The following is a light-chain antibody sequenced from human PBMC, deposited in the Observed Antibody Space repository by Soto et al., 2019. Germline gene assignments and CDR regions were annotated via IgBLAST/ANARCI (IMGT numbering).Light chain of an antibody. CDR3: CSYTSRRTYV. CDR1: GSDVGAYNY. Sequence: QSVLTQPASVSGSPGHSITISCTGTGSDVGAYNYVSWYQQCPGKAPKLIIYDVVNRPSGVSNRFSGSKSGNTAALIIFGLQAEDEADYYCCSYTSRRTYVFGTGTKVTVL. J-gene: IGLJ1*01. CDR2: DVV. V-gene: IGLV2-14*01.